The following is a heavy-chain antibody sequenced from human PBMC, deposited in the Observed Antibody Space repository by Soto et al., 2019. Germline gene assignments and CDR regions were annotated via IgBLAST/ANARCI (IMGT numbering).Heavy chain of an antibody. V-gene: IGHV3-23*01. CDR1: GFTLSSYA. Sequence: PEGSLRLSCADSGFTLSSYAMSWVRQAPGKGLEWVSAISGSGGSTYYADSVKGRFTISRDNSKNTLYLQMNSLRAEDTAVYYCAKGKVNYYDSSGYIGIHVWGQVSTVTVTS. CDR3: AKGKVNYYDSSGYIGIHV. D-gene: IGHD3-22*01. CDR2: ISGSGGST. J-gene: IGHJ6*02.